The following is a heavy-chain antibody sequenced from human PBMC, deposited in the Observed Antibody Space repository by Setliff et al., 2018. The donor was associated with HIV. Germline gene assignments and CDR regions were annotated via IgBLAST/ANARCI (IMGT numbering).Heavy chain of an antibody. J-gene: IGHJ5*02. D-gene: IGHD3-10*01. CDR1: GYTFTAYF. CDR3: ARGGYYTSGTWFDP. Sequence: ASVKVSCKASGYTFTAYFLQWVRQAPGQGLEWIGWISPNTGDTGIALKFQGRVTMTRDTSTSTTYLELDRLTYDDTAIYYCARGGYYTSGTWFDPWGQGTLVTVSS. CDR2: ISPNTGDT. V-gene: IGHV1-2*02.